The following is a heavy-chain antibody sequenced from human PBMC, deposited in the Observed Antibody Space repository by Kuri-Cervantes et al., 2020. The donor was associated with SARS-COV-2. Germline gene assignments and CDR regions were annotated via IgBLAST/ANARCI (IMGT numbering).Heavy chain of an antibody. D-gene: IGHD4-17*01. V-gene: IGHV3-23*01. CDR3: ARETTVTTFAN. Sequence: GESLKISCAASGFTFSSYAMSWVRQAPGKGLEWVSAISGSGGSTYYADSVKGRFTISRDNSKNTLYLQMNSLRAADTSVYYCARETTVTTFANWGQGTLVTVSS. CDR1: GFTFSSYA. J-gene: IGHJ4*02. CDR2: ISGSGGST.